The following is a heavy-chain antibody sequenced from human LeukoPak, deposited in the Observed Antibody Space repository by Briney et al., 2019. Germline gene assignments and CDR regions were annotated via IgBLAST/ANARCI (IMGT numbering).Heavy chain of an antibody. CDR1: GYSFTSYW. CDR3: ARHRDSSSWYYWFDP. J-gene: IGHJ5*02. CDR2: IYPGDSDT. Sequence: GESLQISCQGSGYSFTSYWIGWVRQMPGKGLEWMGIIYPGDSDTRYSPSFQGQVTISADKSISTAYLQWSSLKASDTAMYYCARHRDSSSWYYWFDPWGQGTLVTVSS. D-gene: IGHD6-13*01. V-gene: IGHV5-51*01.